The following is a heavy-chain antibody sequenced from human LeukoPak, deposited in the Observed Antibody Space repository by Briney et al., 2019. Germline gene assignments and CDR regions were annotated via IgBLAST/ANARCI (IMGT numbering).Heavy chain of an antibody. J-gene: IGHJ4*02. D-gene: IGHD3-22*01. CDR1: GFTFSSYA. Sequence: VQPGGSLRLSCAASGFTFSSYAMSWVRQAPGKGLEWVANIKQDGSEKYYVDSVKGRFTISRDNAKNSLYLQMNSLRAEDTAVYYCARDMLESHYYDSSGYYSCTFDYWGQGTLVTVSS. CDR2: IKQDGSEK. CDR3: ARDMLESHYYDSSGYYSCTFDY. V-gene: IGHV3-7*01.